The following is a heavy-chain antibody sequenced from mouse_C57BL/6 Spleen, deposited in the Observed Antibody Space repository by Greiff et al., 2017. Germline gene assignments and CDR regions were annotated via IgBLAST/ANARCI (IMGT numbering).Heavy chain of an antibody. CDR3: ARSGYGYFDY. Sequence: VQLQQSGPGLVQPSQSLSISCTVSGFSLTSYGVHWVRQSPGKGLEWLGVIWGGGSTDYNAAFISSMSISKDNSTSHVFFNMNSLQADATAIYYCARSGYGYFDYWGQGTTLTGSS. J-gene: IGHJ2*01. D-gene: IGHD2-2*01. CDR1: GFSLTSYG. CDR2: IWGGGST. V-gene: IGHV2-2*01.